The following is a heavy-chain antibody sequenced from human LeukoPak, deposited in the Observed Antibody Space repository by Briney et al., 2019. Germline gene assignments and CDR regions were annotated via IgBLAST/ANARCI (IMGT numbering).Heavy chain of an antibody. J-gene: IGHJ4*02. CDR2: IYYSGST. Sequence: SETLSLTCTVSGGSISSYYWSWIRQPPGKGLEWIGYIYYSGSTNYNPSLKSRVTISVDTSKNQFPLKLSSVTAADTAVYYCAIEIAVAGLDYWGQGTLVTVSS. CDR1: GGSISSYY. D-gene: IGHD6-19*01. V-gene: IGHV4-59*01. CDR3: AIEIAVAGLDY.